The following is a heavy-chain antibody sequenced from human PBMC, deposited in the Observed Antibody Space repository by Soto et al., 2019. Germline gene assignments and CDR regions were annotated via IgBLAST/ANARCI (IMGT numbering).Heavy chain of an antibody. V-gene: IGHV6-1*01. Sequence: SQTLSLTCAITGDSVSSNSAGWSWVRQSPSRGLEWLGRTYYRSKWYYEYAVSVRGRITVNPDTSKNQYSLQLNSVTPEDTAVYFCARGEQYSGRIFDYWGQGTLVTVSS. CDR2: TYYRSKWYY. CDR3: ARGEQYSGRIFDY. D-gene: IGHD1-26*01. J-gene: IGHJ4*01. CDR1: GDSVSSNSAG.